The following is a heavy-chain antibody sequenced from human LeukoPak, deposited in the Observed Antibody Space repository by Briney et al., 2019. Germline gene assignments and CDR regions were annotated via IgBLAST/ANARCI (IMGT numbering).Heavy chain of an antibody. D-gene: IGHD1-26*01. J-gene: IGHJ4*02. Sequence: GGSLRLSRAASGFTFSSYAMSWVRQAPGKGLEWVSAISGSGGSTYYADSVKGRFTISRDNSKNTLYLQMNSLRAEDTAVYYCAKERFRIVGARSFDYWGQGTLVTVSS. CDR3: AKERFRIVGARSFDY. CDR1: GFTFSSYA. CDR2: ISGSGGST. V-gene: IGHV3-23*01.